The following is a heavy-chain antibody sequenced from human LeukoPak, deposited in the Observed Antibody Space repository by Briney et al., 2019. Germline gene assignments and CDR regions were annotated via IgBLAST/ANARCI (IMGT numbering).Heavy chain of an antibody. D-gene: IGHD3-10*02. J-gene: IGHJ6*04. CDR1: GFSVSNHW. CDR3: AELGITMIGGV. Sequence: GGSLRLSCAASGFSVSNHWMNWVRQAPGKGLEWVSYISSSGSTIYYADSVKGRFTISRDNAKNSLYLQMNSLRAEDTAVYYCAELGITMIGGVWGKGTTVTISS. V-gene: IGHV3-48*03. CDR2: ISSSGSTI.